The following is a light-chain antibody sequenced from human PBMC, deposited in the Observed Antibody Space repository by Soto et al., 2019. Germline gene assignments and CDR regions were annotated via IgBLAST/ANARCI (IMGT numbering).Light chain of an antibody. J-gene: IGKJ4*01. CDR3: QQYNSWPPLT. CDR1: QIVSTN. Sequence: EIVMTQSPATLSVSPGERATLSCRASQIVSTNLAWYQQKPGQAPSLLIYGASTRATGIPARFSGSGSGTEFTLTINSLQSEDFAIYYCQQYNSWPPLTFGGGTKVEIK. V-gene: IGKV3-15*01. CDR2: GAS.